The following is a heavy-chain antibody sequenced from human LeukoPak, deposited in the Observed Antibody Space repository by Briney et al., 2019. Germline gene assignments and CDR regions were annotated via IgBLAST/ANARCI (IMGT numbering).Heavy chain of an antibody. D-gene: IGHD6-13*01. CDR2: IYYSGST. Sequence: PSETLSLTCTVSGGSISSSSYYWGWIRQPPGKGLEWIGSIYYSGSTYYNPSLKSRVTISVDTSKNQFSLKLSSVTAADTAVYYCARDVIAAAGRPFDYWGQGTLVTVSS. J-gene: IGHJ4*02. CDR3: ARDVIAAAGRPFDY. V-gene: IGHV4-39*07. CDR1: GGSISSSSYY.